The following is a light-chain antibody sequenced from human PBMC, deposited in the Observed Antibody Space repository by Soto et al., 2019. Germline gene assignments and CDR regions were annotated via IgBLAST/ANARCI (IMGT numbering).Light chain of an antibody. CDR2: GVS. V-gene: IGLV2-23*02. Sequence: QSVPTQPASVSGSPGQSITISCSGTSSDVGSYNFVSWYQQHPGKAPKLMIYGVSKRPSGISNRFSGSKSGYTASLTISGLQAEDEADYYCCSYAGSSTWLFGGGTKLTVL. CDR1: SSDVGSYNF. J-gene: IGLJ3*02. CDR3: CSYAGSSTWL.